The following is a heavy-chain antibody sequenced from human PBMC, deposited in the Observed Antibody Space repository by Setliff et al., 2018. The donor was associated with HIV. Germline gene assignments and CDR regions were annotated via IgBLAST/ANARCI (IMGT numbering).Heavy chain of an antibody. J-gene: IGHJ6*02. CDR3: TAMGVEVVSYYYGMDV. CDR1: GFTFNIAW. V-gene: IGHV3-49*04. Sequence: PGGSLRLSCAASGFTFNIAWMSWVRQAPGKGLEWVGFIRSKAYGGTTEYAASVKGRFTISRDDSKSLAYLQMNSLKTEDTAVYYCTAMGVEVVSYYYGMDVWGQGTTVTVSS. D-gene: IGHD2-2*01. CDR2: IRSKAYGGTT.